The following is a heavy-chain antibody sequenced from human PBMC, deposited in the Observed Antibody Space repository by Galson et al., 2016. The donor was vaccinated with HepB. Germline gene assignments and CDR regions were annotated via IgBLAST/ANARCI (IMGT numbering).Heavy chain of an antibody. J-gene: IGHJ6*02. V-gene: IGHV3-30*18. Sequence: SLRLSCAASGFPFKSYGIHWVRQAPGKGLEWVAVISYDGSHKYYADSVKGRFTVSRDNSRNMLYLQVNSLRPEDTALYYCAKGWRYCNETTCYSGGMDVWGQGTMVIVSS. CDR3: AKGWRYCNETTCYSGGMDV. D-gene: IGHD2-15*01. CDR1: GFPFKSYG. CDR2: ISYDGSHK.